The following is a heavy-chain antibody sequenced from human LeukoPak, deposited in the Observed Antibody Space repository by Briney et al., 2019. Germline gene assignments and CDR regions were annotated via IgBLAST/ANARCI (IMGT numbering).Heavy chain of an antibody. CDR2: IYYSGST. Sequence: KPSETLSLTCTVSGGSISSYYWSWIRQPPGKGLEWIGYIYYSGSTNYNPSLKSRVTISVDTSKNQFSLKLSSVTAADTAVYYCARHCSGGSCRPFDPWGQGTLVTVSS. D-gene: IGHD2-15*01. J-gene: IGHJ5*02. CDR1: GGSISSYY. CDR3: ARHCSGGSCRPFDP. V-gene: IGHV4-59*08.